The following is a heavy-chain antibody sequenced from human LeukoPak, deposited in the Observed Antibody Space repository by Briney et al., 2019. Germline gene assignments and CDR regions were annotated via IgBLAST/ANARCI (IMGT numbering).Heavy chain of an antibody. V-gene: IGHV1-2*06. D-gene: IGHD6-6*01. CDR1: GYTFTAYY. J-gene: IGHJ6*02. Sequence: ASVKVSCKASGYTFTAYYMQWMRQAPGQGLEWVGQINPNSGATYYSQSFQGRVTMTRDTSINTAYMELSGLRSDDTAVYYCASLIAARPIDYYYYGMDVWGQGTTVTVSS. CDR3: ASLIAARPIDYYYYGMDV. CDR2: INPNSGAT.